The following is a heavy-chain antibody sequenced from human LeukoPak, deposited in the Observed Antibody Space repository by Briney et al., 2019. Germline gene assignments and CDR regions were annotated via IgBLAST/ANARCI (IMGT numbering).Heavy chain of an antibody. D-gene: IGHD6-19*01. Sequence: ASVKVPCKATGYTFTSYDINWVRQATGQGLEWMGIINPSGGSPNYAQKFQGRVTMTRDTSISTAYMELSRLRSDDTAVYYCARVLFYSSGNKSNRVDYWGQGTLVTVSS. V-gene: IGHV1-46*01. CDR3: ARVLFYSSGNKSNRVDY. CDR2: INPSGGSP. J-gene: IGHJ4*02. CDR1: GYTFTSYD.